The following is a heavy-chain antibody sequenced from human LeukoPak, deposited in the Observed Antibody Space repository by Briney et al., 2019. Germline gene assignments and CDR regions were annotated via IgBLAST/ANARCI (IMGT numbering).Heavy chain of an antibody. CDR3: ARGRYSYGPQNYDYMDV. J-gene: IGHJ6*03. V-gene: IGHV4-4*07. D-gene: IGHD5-18*01. CDR2: IYTSGST. Sequence: SETLSLTCTVSGVSISSYYWTWIRQSAGKGLEWIGRIYTSGSTYYNPSLKSRVRMSVDTSKNQFSLKLSSVTAADTAVYYCARGRYSYGPQNYDYMDVWGKGTTVT. CDR1: GVSISSYY.